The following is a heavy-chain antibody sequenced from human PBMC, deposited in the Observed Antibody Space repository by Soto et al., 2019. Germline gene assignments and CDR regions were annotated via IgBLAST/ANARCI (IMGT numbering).Heavy chain of an antibody. V-gene: IGHV3-23*01. CDR2: ISGTGRVP. J-gene: IGHJ1*01. CDR3: AKDVHYDIVTGIEYFDH. D-gene: IGHD3-9*01. Sequence: EVQLLESGGGLVQPGGSLKISCAVSGFTFSSYAMSWVRQAPGKGLEWVSGISGTGRVPNYAESVKGRFTISRDNPKNTLALEMKSLTAEDTAVSYCAKDVHYDIVTGIEYFDHWGQGTLVTVSS. CDR1: GFTFSSYA.